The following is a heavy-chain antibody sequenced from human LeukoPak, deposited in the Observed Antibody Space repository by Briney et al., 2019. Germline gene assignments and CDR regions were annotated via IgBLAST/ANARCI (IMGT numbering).Heavy chain of an antibody. D-gene: IGHD5-24*01. Sequence: SVKVSCKASEGTFSSYAISWVRQAPGQGLEWMGGIIPIFGTANYAQKFQGRVTITADESTSTTYMELSSLRSEDTAVYYCASRRDGYSYFDYWGQGTLVTVSS. CDR3: ASRRDGYSYFDY. V-gene: IGHV1-69*13. CDR2: IIPIFGTA. CDR1: EGTFSSYA. J-gene: IGHJ4*02.